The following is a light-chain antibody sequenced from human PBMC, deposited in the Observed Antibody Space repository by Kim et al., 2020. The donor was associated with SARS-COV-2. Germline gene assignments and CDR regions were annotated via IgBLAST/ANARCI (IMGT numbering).Light chain of an antibody. CDR3: QTWGAGIRV. CDR2: LNSDGSH. CDR1: HEYSTSA. V-gene: IGLV4-69*01. J-gene: IGLJ3*02. Sequence: ASVKLTCTLGHEYSTSAIAWHQQQPEKGPRFLMKLNSDGSHRKGDGIPDRFSGSSSGAERYLSISSLQSDDEGDYYCQTWGAGIRVFGGGTQLTVL.